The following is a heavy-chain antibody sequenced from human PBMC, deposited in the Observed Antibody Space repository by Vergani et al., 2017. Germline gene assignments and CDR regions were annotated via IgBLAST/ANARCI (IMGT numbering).Heavy chain of an antibody. J-gene: IGHJ3*01. Sequence: QVQLQESGPGLVKPSQTLSLTCTVSGASINNDFYYWHWIRQPAGKGLEWIGRIYVSGITDYNSSLQSRVSMSVETSKNQFSLTLTSVTAADTAVYYCARYNKQLRPRAFYLWGQGTMVTVSS. CDR2: IYVSGIT. V-gene: IGHV4-61*02. CDR1: GASINNDFYY. CDR3: ARYNKQLRPRAFYL. D-gene: IGHD4-23*01.